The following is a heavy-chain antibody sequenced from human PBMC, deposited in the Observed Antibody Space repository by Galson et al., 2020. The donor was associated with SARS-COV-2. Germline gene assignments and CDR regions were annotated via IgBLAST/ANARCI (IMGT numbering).Heavy chain of an antibody. CDR3: ARDRSDWHFDL. CDR1: AFSFSDYY. V-gene: IGHV3-11*01. CDR2: ISSSGTNV. J-gene: IGHJ2*01. Sequence: GGSLRLSCAASAFSFSDYYMSWIRQAPGKGLEWVSYISSSGTNVYYADSMKGRITISRNNAKNSLYLQMNSLRAEDSAVYYWARDRSDWHFDLWGRGTLVTVSS.